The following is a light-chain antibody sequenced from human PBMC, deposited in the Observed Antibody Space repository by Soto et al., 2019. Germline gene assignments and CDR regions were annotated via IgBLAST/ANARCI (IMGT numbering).Light chain of an antibody. J-gene: IGLJ1*01. Sequence: QSSLTQPASVSGSPGQSITISCTGTSSDVGIYNLVSWYQQHPGKAPKLIIYEGTKRPSGVSNRFSGSKSDNTASLTISGLQAEDEADYYCCSYAGTRFYGVGNWTKVTV. CDR1: SSDVGIYNL. CDR2: EGT. CDR3: CSYAGTRFYG. V-gene: IGLV2-23*01.